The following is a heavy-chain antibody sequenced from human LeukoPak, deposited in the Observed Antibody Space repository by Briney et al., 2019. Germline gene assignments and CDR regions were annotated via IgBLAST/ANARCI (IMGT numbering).Heavy chain of an antibody. J-gene: IGHJ4*02. CDR1: GFTFSTYA. V-gene: IGHV3-23*01. CDR3: ARDGYCSSTSCYYFDY. Sequence: GGSLRLSCAASGFTFSTYAMTWVRQAPGKGLEWVSGINSNGDEIYYADSVRGRFTISRDNSNNALYLQMNSLRAEDTAVYYCARDGYCSSTSCYYFDYWGQGTLVTVSS. CDR2: INSNGDEI. D-gene: IGHD2-2*01.